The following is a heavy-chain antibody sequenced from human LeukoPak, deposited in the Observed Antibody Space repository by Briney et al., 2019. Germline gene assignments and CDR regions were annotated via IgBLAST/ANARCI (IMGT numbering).Heavy chain of an antibody. Sequence: GGSLRLSCAASGFTFSSYAMHWVRQAPGKGLEWVAVISYDGSNKYYADSVKGRFTISRDNSENTLYLQMNSLRAEDTAVYYCARASVRGAHKTYNWFDPWGQGTLVTVSS. D-gene: IGHD3-10*01. CDR2: ISYDGSNK. CDR3: ARASVRGAHKTYNWFDP. CDR1: GFTFSSYA. V-gene: IGHV3-30*04. J-gene: IGHJ5*02.